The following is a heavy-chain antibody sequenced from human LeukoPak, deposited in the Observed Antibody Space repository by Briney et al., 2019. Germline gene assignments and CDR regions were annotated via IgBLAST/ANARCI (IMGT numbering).Heavy chain of an antibody. V-gene: IGHV3-21*01. Sequence: GGSLRLSCAASGFTFSSYSMNWVRQAPGKGLEWVSSISSSSSYIYYADSVKGRFTISRDNAKNSLYLQMNSLGAEDTAVYYCARDGSYGGNSDGGYWGQGTLVTVSS. D-gene: IGHD4-23*01. CDR2: ISSSSSYI. CDR1: GFTFSSYS. J-gene: IGHJ4*02. CDR3: ARDGSYGGNSDGGY.